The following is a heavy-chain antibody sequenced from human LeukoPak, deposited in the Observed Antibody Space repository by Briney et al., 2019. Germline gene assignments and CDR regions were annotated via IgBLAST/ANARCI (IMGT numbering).Heavy chain of an antibody. D-gene: IGHD6-19*01. CDR3: AIYQYISGWLEDY. CDR2: INRSGGT. J-gene: IGHJ4*02. V-gene: IGHV4-39*07. Sequence: SETLSLTCTVSGGSISSSSYYWGWIRQPPGKGLEWIGEINRSGGTNYNPSLESRVTISVDTSKNQFSLKLSSVTAADTAVYYCAIYQYISGWLEDYWGQGTLVTVSS. CDR1: GGSISSSSYY.